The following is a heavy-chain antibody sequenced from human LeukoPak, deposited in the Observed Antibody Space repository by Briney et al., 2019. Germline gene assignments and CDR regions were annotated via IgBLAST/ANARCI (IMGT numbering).Heavy chain of an antibody. D-gene: IGHD3-22*01. CDR3: ARDRDYYDSSGYSNYFDY. J-gene: IGHJ4*02. V-gene: IGHV4-59*01. CDR1: GGSISSYY. CDR2: IYYSGST. Sequence: SETLSLTCTVSGGSISSYYWSWIRQPPGKGLEWIGYIYYSGSTNYNPSLKSRVTISVDTSKNQFSLKLSSVTAADTAVYYCARDRDYYDSSGYSNYFDYWGQGTLVTVSS.